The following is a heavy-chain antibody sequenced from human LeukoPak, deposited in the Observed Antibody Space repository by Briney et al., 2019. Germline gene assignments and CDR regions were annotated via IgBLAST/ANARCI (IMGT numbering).Heavy chain of an antibody. CDR3: ATHPVHIRGFDY. J-gene: IGHJ4*02. V-gene: IGHV1-24*01. CDR2: FDPEDGET. Sequence: ASVKVSCKVSGYTLTELSMHWVRQAPGKGLEWMGGFDPEDGETIFAQKFQGRVTMTEDTSTDTAYMELSSLRSEDTAVYYCATHPVHIRGFDYWGQGTLVTVSS. CDR1: GYTLTELS. D-gene: IGHD2-21*01.